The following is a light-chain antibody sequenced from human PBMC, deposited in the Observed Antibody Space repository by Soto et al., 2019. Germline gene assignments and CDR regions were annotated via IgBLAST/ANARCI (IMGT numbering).Light chain of an antibody. CDR2: DVS. Sequence: QSALTQPRSVSGCPGQSVTISCTGTSSDVGGYNYVSWYQQYPGKAPKVIIYDVSKRPSGVPDRFSGSKSGNTASLTISGLQAEDEADYYCCSYAGTYTLWVFGGGTKVTVL. V-gene: IGLV2-11*01. CDR3: CSYAGTYTLWV. CDR1: SSDVGGYNY. J-gene: IGLJ3*02.